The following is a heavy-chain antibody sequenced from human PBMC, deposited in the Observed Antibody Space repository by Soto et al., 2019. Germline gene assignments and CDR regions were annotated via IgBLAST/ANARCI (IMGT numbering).Heavy chain of an antibody. J-gene: IGHJ4*02. CDR1: GFTVSNTY. CDR2: IYSDGRT. V-gene: IGHV3-53*01. D-gene: IGHD6-25*01. CDR3: AKSQRVDY. Sequence: PGGSLRLSCAASGFTVSNTYMSWVRQAPGKGLECVSIIYSDGRTFYADSVKGRFTISRDNSKNTLFLQMNGLREEDTAVYYCAKSQRVDYWGQGTLVTVSS.